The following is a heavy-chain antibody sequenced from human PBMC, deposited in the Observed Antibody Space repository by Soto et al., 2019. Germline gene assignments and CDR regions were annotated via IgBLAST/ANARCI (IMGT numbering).Heavy chain of an antibody. D-gene: IGHD2-2*01. CDR1: GGTFSSYA. Sequence: QVQLVQSGAEVKKPGSSVKVSCKASGGTFSSYAISWVRQAPGQGLEWMGGIIPISDTTNYAQKFQGRVTITADESTSTAYMELSSLGSEDTAVYYCARSQGSSTSLEIYYYYYYGMDVWGQGPTVTVSS. CDR3: ARSQGSSTSLEIYYYYYYGMDV. CDR2: IIPISDTT. J-gene: IGHJ6*02. V-gene: IGHV1-69*01.